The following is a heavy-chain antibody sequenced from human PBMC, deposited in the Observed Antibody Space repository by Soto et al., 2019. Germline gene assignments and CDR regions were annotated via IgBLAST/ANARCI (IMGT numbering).Heavy chain of an antibody. D-gene: IGHD4-17*01. V-gene: IGHV1-18*01. CDR3: ARGGRYGDYDVY. CDR2: ISAYNGNT. J-gene: IGHJ4*02. Sequence: ASVKVSCKASGYTFSSFGITWVRQAPGQGLEWMGWISAYNGNTNYAQKLQGRVTMTTDTSTSTAYMDLRSLRSDDTAVYYCARGGRYGDYDVYWGQGTLVTVSS. CDR1: GYTFSSFG.